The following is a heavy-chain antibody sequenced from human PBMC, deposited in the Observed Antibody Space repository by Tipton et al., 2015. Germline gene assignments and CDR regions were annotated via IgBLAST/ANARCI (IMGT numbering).Heavy chain of an antibody. J-gene: IGHJ6*02. Sequence: GSLRLSCAASGITLRNYNMNWVRQAPGKGLEWVSSITSGSKYIYYADSVKGRFTISRDNAKNSLYLQMNSLRAEDTAVYYCAGDEERATGYCGMDVWGQGTTVTVSS. D-gene: IGHD1-26*01. CDR1: GITLRNYN. CDR2: ITSGSKYI. V-gene: IGHV3-21*01. CDR3: AGDEERATGYCGMDV.